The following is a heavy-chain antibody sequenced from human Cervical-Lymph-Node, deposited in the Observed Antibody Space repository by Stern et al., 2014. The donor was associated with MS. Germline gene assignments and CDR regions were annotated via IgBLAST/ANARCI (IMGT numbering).Heavy chain of an antibody. CDR1: GGTFNTNT. V-gene: IGHV1-69*10. CDR2: IIPMLDLP. Sequence: VQLVESGAEVKKPGSSVRVSCKASGGTFNTNTVYWVRQAPGQGLEWMGGIIPMLDLPVYAQRFQGRVTITLDKSTSTAYIGLNSLTSEYTAVYYWARPRGRESASALDYWGQGTLVTVSS. CDR3: ARPRGRESASALDY. J-gene: IGHJ4*02. D-gene: IGHD3-10*01.